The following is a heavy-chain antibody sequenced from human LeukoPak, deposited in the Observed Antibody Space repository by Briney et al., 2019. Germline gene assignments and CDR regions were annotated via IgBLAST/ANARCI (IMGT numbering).Heavy chain of an antibody. V-gene: IGHV3-21*01. J-gene: IGHJ4*02. CDR1: GFTFSSYA. D-gene: IGHD6-19*01. Sequence: PGGSLRLSCAASGFTFSSYAMSWVRQAPGKGLEWVSSISGTNNYINDGDSVKGRFTISRDNANNSLYLVMDSLRAEDTAVYYCARGAGWLDYWGQGALVTVSS. CDR2: ISGTNNYI. CDR3: ARGAGWLDY.